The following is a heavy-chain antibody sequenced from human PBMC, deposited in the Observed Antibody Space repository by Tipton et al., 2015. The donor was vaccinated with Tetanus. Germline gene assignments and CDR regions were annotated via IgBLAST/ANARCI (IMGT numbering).Heavy chain of an antibody. V-gene: IGHV3-23*01. J-gene: IGHJ5*02. CDR2: ISGSGGTT. Sequence: GSLRLSCAASGFIFSSYALSWVRQAPGRGLEWVSTISGSGGTTYYADSAKGRFTISRDNSKKTLYLEMNSLRAEDTAVYFCAKGSYFGSGSSGWFDPWGQGTLVTVSS. CDR3: AKGSYFGSGSSGWFDP. CDR1: GFIFSSYA. D-gene: IGHD3-10*01.